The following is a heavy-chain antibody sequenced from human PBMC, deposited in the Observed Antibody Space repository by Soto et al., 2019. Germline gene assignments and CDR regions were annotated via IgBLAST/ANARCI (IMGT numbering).Heavy chain of an antibody. CDR1: GGSISSYY. CDR3: ARVPDV. V-gene: IGHV4-59*12. CDR2: MYFRGST. J-gene: IGHJ6*02. Sequence: PSETLSLTCTVSGGSISSYYWSWIRQPPGKGLEWIGYMYFRGSTNYNPSLKSRVTISVDRSKNQFSLKLNSVTAADTAVYYCARVPDVWGQGTTVTVSS.